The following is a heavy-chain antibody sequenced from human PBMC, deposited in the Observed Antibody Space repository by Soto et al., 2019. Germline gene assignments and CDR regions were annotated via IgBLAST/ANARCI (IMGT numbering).Heavy chain of an antibody. V-gene: IGHV3-53*01. CDR2: IYTRGDT. J-gene: IGHJ4*02. Sequence: GGSLRLSCAASGFTVSNNYMTWVRQAPGKGLEWVSIIYTRGDTYYAESVQGRFTISRDNSKNTLYLQMNNLRAEDTALYYCARELDTTGYILRYWGQGTLVTVSS. CDR1: GFTVSNNY. CDR3: ARELDTTGYILRY. D-gene: IGHD3-22*01.